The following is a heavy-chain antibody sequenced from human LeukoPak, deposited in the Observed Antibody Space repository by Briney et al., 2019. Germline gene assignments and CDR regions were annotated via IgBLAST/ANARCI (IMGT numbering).Heavy chain of an antibody. Sequence: GGSLRLSCTASKFTFSNYGMQWVRQAPGKGLEWVAVISSDGGTKYYADSVKGRFTLPRDNSRNTLDLQMNSLGPEDTAVYYCAKEYDSGGYGAYFDYWGQGTLVTVSS. CDR2: ISSDGGTK. V-gene: IGHV3-30*18. D-gene: IGHD3-10*01. CDR1: KFTFSNYG. J-gene: IGHJ4*02. CDR3: AKEYDSGGYGAYFDY.